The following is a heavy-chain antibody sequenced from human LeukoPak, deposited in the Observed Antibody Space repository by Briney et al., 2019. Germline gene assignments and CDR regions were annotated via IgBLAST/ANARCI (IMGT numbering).Heavy chain of an antibody. Sequence: GGSLRLSCAASGFTFSSYSMNWVRQAPGKGPEWVSSISSSSSYIYYADSVKGRFTISRDNAKNSLYLQVNSLRAEDTAVYYCARSFIVVVPXPAXYXPPXFDYWGQGTLVTVS. CDR3: ARSFIVVVPXPAXYXPPXFDY. D-gene: IGHD2-2*01. J-gene: IGHJ4*02. V-gene: IGHV3-21*01. CDR2: ISSSSSYI. CDR1: GFTFSSYS.